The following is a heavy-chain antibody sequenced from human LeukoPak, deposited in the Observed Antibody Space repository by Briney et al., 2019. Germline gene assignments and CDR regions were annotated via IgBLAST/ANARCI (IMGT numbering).Heavy chain of an antibody. Sequence: ASVKVSCKASGYTFTGYYMHWVRQAPGQGLEWMGWINPNSGGTNYAQKFQGTVTMTRDTSISTAYMELSRLRSDDTAVYYCARVLDTWGATNPGAFDIWGQGTMVTVSS. D-gene: IGHD1-26*01. J-gene: IGHJ3*02. V-gene: IGHV1-2*02. CDR2: INPNSGGT. CDR1: GYTFTGYY. CDR3: ARVLDTWGATNPGAFDI.